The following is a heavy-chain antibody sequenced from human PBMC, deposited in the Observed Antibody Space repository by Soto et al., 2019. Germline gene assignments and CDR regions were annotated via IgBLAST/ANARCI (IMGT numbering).Heavy chain of an antibody. CDR3: VRDPQRNDY. D-gene: IGHD6-25*01. J-gene: IGHJ4*02. CDR1: DYSFTSYG. CDR2: ISANSGNT. V-gene: IGHV1-18*04. Sequence: QVQLVQSGPEVKKPGASVKVSCKASDYSFTSYGVSWVRQAPGQGLEWMGWISANSGNTDYAQKFRGRVTMTTETSTSTAYMDLRSLSSDDTVVYYCVRDPQRNDYWGQGTLLTVSS.